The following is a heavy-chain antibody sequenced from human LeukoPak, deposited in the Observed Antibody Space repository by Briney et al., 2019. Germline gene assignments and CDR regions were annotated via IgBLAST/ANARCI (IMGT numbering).Heavy chain of an antibody. J-gene: IGHJ3*02. CDR2: INLKSGGT. V-gene: IGHV1-2*04. CDR1: GYTFIGYY. CDR3: ARAMAAMVRGWAFDI. Sequence: ASVKVSCKASGYTFIGYYMHWVRQDPGQGLEWMGWINLKSGGTNYAQTFQGWVTMTRDTSTSTAYMELSRLRSDGTPVYYCARAMAAMVRGWAFDIWSQGTMVTVSS. D-gene: IGHD3-10*01.